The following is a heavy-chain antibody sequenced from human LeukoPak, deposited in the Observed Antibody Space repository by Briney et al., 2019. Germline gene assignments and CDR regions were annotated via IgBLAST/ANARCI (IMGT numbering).Heavy chain of an antibody. Sequence: GESLKISCKGSGYSFTSYWIGWVRQMPGKGLEWMGIIYPGDSDTRYSPSFQGQVTISGDKSISTAYLQWSSLKASDTAVYYCARSGTISSGWTDAFDMWGRGTLVIVSS. V-gene: IGHV5-51*01. D-gene: IGHD6-19*01. J-gene: IGHJ3*02. CDR1: GYSFTSYW. CDR2: IYPGDSDT. CDR3: ARSGTISSGWTDAFDM.